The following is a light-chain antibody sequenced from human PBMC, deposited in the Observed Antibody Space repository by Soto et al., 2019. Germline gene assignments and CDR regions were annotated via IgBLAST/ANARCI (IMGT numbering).Light chain of an antibody. CDR1: QSVSGW. Sequence: DIQMTQSPSTLSASVGDTVTVTCRASQSVSGWLAWYQQKPGEAPKLLIYDASALPRGVPSGFSGSGSGTKFTLTFASLQHDDFRRYDSQQYETLCMTSGPGTKVEI. CDR3: QQYETLCMT. V-gene: IGKV1-5*01. J-gene: IGKJ1*01. CDR2: DAS.